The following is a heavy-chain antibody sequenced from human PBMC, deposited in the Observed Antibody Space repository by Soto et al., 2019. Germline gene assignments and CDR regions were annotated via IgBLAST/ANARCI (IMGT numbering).Heavy chain of an antibody. CDR2: IDPSDSQT. J-gene: IGHJ4*02. CDR1: GYSFAGYW. CDR3: ARQIYDSDTGPNFQYYFDS. D-gene: IGHD3-22*01. V-gene: IGHV5-10-1*01. Sequence: PGESLKISCKGSGYSFAGYWITWVRQKPGKGLEWMGRIDPSDSQTYYSPSFRGHVTISVTKSITTVFLQRSSLRASDTAMYYCARQIYDSDTGPNFQYYFDSWGQGILVTVSS.